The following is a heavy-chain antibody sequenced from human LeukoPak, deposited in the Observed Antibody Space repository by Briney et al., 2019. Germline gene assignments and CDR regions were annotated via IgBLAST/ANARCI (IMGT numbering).Heavy chain of an antibody. Sequence: ASVKVSCKASGYTFTGYYMHWVRQAPGQGLEWMGRINPNSGGTNYAQKFQGRVTMTEDTSTDTAYMELSSLRSEDTAAYYCATAHYYDSSGYYAYWGQGTLVTVSS. J-gene: IGHJ4*02. V-gene: IGHV1-2*06. D-gene: IGHD3-22*01. CDR2: INPNSGGT. CDR3: ATAHYYDSSGYYAY. CDR1: GYTFTGYY.